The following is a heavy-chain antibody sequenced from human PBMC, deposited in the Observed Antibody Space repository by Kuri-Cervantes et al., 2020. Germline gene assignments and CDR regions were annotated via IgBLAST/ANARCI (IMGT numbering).Heavy chain of an antibody. CDR3: ARDPGLPLYYFDY. V-gene: IGHV1-46*01. Sequence: ASVKVSCKASGYTFTTYYIHWVRQAPGQGLEWLALINPSGGFTTYSQKFQGRVTVTRDTSTSTVYMDLSRLRSEDTAVYYCARDPGLPLYYFDYWGQGTLVTVSS. CDR2: INPSGGFT. J-gene: IGHJ4*02. CDR1: GYTFTTYY. D-gene: IGHD3/OR15-3a*01.